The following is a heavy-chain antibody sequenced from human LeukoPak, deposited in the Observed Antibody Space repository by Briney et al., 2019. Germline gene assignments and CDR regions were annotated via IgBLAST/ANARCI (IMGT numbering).Heavy chain of an antibody. CDR1: GGSISSGGYY. J-gene: IGHJ6*03. CDR2: IYTSGST. Sequence: SQTLSLTCTVSGGSISSGGYYWSWIRQPPGKGLEWIGRIYTSGSTNYNPSLKSRVTISVDTSKNQFSLKLSSVTAADTAVYYCARDINDFYYYYYMDVWGKGTTVTVSS. CDR3: ARDINDFYYYYYMDV. V-gene: IGHV4-61*02.